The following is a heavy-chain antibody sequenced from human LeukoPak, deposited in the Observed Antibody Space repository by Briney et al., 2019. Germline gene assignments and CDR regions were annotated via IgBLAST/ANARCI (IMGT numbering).Heavy chain of an antibody. CDR2: INAYSGNT. Sequence: ASVKVSCMSSGYRFTTYGISWVRQAPGQGLEWMGWINAYSGNTDYTQNLQGRVTMATDTSTATAYMELRSLRSDDTAVYYCVFGECSSTSCYPRRDYWGQGTLVTVSS. CDR3: VFGECSSTSCYPRRDY. J-gene: IGHJ4*02. V-gene: IGHV1-18*01. CDR1: GYRFTTYG. D-gene: IGHD2-2*01.